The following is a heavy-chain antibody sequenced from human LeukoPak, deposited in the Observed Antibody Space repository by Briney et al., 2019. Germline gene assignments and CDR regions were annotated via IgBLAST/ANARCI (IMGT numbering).Heavy chain of an antibody. CDR1: GFTFSSYA. D-gene: IGHD6-13*01. Sequence: GGSLRLSCVVSGFTFSSYAMNWVRQAPGKGLEWVSSISGSGGNTYYADSVKGRFTISRDNSKNTLHLQMNSLRTEDTAVYYCAGSSWTDYWGQGTLVTVSS. J-gene: IGHJ4*02. CDR2: ISGSGGNT. CDR3: AGSSWTDY. V-gene: IGHV3-23*01.